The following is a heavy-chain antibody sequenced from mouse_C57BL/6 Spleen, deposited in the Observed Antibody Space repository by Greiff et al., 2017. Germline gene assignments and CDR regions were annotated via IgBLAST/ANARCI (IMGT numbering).Heavy chain of an antibody. CDR1: GFTFRSYA. CDR3: TRVNNDDDDYWYCDV. Sequence: EVLLVESGAGLVKPGGSLKLSCATSGFTFRSYAMSWVRQTPEKRLEWVAYISSGGDYIYYADTVTGRFTITSDTSRNTLYLQISSLTSEDTAMYYCTRVNNDDDDYWYCDVGGTGTTVTVSS. J-gene: IGHJ1*03. D-gene: IGHD2-4*01. V-gene: IGHV5-9-1*02. CDR2: ISSGGDYI.